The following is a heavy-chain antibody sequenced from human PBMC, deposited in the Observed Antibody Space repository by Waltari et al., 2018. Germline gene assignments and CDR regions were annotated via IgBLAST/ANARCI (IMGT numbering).Heavy chain of an antibody. CDR1: GFTLSSYS. Sequence: EEQLVASGGDLVKPGGSLRLSCAGSGFTLSSYSLNWVRQAPGKGLEWVSSISSTGHYIYYADSVRGRFTISRDNANNSLYLQMNNLRADDTAIYYCARGFWFTTVTTFTWFDPWGQGTLVTVSS. CDR3: ARGFWFTTVTTFTWFDP. D-gene: IGHD4-17*01. CDR2: ISSTGHYI. V-gene: IGHV3-21*01. J-gene: IGHJ5*02.